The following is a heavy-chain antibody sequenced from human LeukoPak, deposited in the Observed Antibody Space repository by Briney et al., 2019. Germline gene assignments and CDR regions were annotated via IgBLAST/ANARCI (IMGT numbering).Heavy chain of an antibody. CDR1: GFTSSSHW. CDR2: INTDGSST. Sequence: PGGSLRLSCAASGFTSSSHWMHWVRQAPGKGLVWVSRINTDGSSTSYAEFVKGRFTISRDNAKNTLYLQMNSLRAEDTAVYYCARDYYYGSGSLDYWGQGTLVTVSS. V-gene: IGHV3-74*01. CDR3: ARDYYYGSGSLDY. J-gene: IGHJ4*02. D-gene: IGHD3-10*01.